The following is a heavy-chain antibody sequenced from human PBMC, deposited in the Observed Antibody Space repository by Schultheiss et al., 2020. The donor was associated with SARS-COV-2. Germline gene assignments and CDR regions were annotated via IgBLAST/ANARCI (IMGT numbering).Heavy chain of an antibody. J-gene: IGHJ4*02. Sequence: SETLSLTCTVSGGSISSGSYYWSWIRQPAGKGLEWIGRIYTSGSTNYNPSLKSRVTISVDTSKNQFSLKLSSVTAADTAVYYCAKGRGDTAMVLVGWGQGTLVTVSS. CDR2: IYTSGST. D-gene: IGHD5-18*01. CDR1: GGSISSGSYY. V-gene: IGHV4-61*02. CDR3: AKGRGDTAMVLVG.